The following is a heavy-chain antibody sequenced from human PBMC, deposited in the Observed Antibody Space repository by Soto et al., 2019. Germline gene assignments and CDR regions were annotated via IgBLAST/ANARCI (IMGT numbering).Heavy chain of an antibody. J-gene: IGHJ4*02. CDR3: AKDRRLLILYHFDS. D-gene: IGHD1-1*01. CDR2: IGGSGVST. CDR1: GFTFSNYA. Sequence: PGGSLRLSCAGSGFTFSNYAMSCVRQAPGKGLEWVSAIGGSGVSTYYADSVKGRFTISRDNSKNTLYLQMNSLRAEDTAVYSCAKDRRLLILYHFDSWGQGTLVTV. V-gene: IGHV3-23*01.